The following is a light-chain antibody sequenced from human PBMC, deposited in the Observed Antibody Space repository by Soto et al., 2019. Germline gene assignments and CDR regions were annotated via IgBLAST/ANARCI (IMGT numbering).Light chain of an antibody. V-gene: IGLV1-40*01. Sequence: QPVLTQPPSVSGAPGQWVTISCTGSSSNIGAGYDVHWYQQLPGTAPKLLIYGNSNRPSGVPERFSGSKSGTSASLAITGLQAEDEADYYCQSYDSSLSGVVFGGGTKLTVL. CDR3: QSYDSSLSGVV. CDR2: GNS. J-gene: IGLJ2*01. CDR1: SSNIGAGYD.